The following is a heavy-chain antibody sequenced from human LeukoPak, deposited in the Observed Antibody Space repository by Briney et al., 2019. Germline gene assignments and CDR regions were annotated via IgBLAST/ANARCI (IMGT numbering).Heavy chain of an antibody. J-gene: IGHJ5*02. Sequence: SETLSLTCTVSGGSISSYYWSWIWQPAGKGLEWIGHIYTSGSTNYNPSLKSRVTMSVDTSKNQFSLKLSSVTAADTAVYYCARDRAAGTTRGLGTINWFDPWGQGTLVTVSS. D-gene: IGHD6-13*01. CDR1: GGSISSYY. V-gene: IGHV4-4*07. CDR3: ARDRAAGTTRGLGTINWFDP. CDR2: IYTSGST.